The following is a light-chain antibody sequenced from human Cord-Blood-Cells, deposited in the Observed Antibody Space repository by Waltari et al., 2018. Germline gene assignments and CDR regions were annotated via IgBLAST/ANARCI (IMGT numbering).Light chain of an antibody. CDR1: SSDVGRYNL. Sequence: QSALTQPASVSGSPGQSITISCTGTSSDVGRYNLVSWYQQHPGKAPKLMIYEGSKRPSGVSSRFSGSKSGNTASLTISGLQAEDEADYYCCSYAGSSTVFGGGTKLTVL. V-gene: IGLV2-23*01. CDR2: EGS. CDR3: CSYAGSSTV. J-gene: IGLJ3*02.